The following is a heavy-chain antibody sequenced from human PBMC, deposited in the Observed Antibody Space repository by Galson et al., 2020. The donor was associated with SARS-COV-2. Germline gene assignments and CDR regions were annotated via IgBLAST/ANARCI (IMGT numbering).Heavy chain of an antibody. CDR1: GFTFSSYD. CDR2: IGTAGDT. Sequence: GGSLRLSCAASGFTFSSYDMHWVRQATGKGLEWVSAIGTAGDTYYPGAVKGRFTISRENAKNSLYRQMNSLRAGDTAVYYCARAGVDIVATNESYYYYYTVDVWGKGTTVTVSS. D-gene: IGHD5-12*01. V-gene: IGHV3-13*01. J-gene: IGHJ6*03. CDR3: ARAGVDIVATNESYYYYYTVDV.